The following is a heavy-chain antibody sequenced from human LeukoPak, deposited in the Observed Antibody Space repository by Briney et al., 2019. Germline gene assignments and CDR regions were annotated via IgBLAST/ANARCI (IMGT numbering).Heavy chain of an antibody. CDR1: GGSFSGYY. CDR2: INHSGST. Sequence: SETLSLTCAVYGGSFSGYYWSWIRQPPGKGLEWMGEINHSGSTNYNPSLKSRVTISVDTSKNQFSLKLSSVTAADTAVYYCARGWVSMVRGVSLGYWGQGTLVTVSS. CDR3: ARGWVSMVRGVSLGY. V-gene: IGHV4-34*01. D-gene: IGHD3-10*01. J-gene: IGHJ4*02.